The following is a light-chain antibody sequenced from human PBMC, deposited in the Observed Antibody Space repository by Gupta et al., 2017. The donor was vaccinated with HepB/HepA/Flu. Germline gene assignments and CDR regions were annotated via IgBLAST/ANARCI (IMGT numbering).Light chain of an antibody. J-gene: IGKJ1*01. V-gene: IGKV1-5*03. CDR2: KAS. Sequence: DIQMTQSPSTLSASVGDRVTITCWASQSISTWLAWYQLKPGKVPNLLIYKASSLEGGVPSRFSGSGSGTEFTLTISGLQPDDFATYYCQQYHTYPWTFGQGTRVEIK. CDR3: QQYHTYPWT. CDR1: QSISTW.